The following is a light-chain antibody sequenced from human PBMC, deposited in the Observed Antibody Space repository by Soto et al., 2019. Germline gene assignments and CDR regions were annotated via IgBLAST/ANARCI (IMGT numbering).Light chain of an antibody. J-gene: IGKJ3*01. Sequence: EILLTQSPGTLSLSPGDRATLSCRASQSVSSHLAWYKQKPGQPPRLLIYDASSRATRIPDSFSGSGSGTDFTLTISRLEPEDFAVYYCQQDDNSLFTFGPGTKVDIK. CDR3: QQDDNSLFT. V-gene: IGKV3-20*01. CDR1: QSVSSH. CDR2: DAS.